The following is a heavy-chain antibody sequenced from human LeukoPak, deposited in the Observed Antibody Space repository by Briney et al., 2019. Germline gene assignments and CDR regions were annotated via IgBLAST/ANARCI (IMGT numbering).Heavy chain of an antibody. CDR1: GFTFSSYW. D-gene: IGHD3-16*02. Sequence: PGGSLRLSCAASGFTFSSYWMSWVRQAPGKGLGWVANIKQDGSEKYYVDSVKGRFTISRDNAKNSLYLQMTSLRAEDTAVYYCARAAALYDYVWGSYRGLIDYWGQGTLVTVSS. CDR3: ARAAALYDYVWGSYRGLIDY. V-gene: IGHV3-7*01. J-gene: IGHJ4*02. CDR2: IKQDGSEK.